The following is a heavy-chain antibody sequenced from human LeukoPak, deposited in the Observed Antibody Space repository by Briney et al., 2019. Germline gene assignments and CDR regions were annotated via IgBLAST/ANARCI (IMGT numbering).Heavy chain of an antibody. CDR1: GGSISSSSYY. J-gene: IGHJ6*02. Sequence: SETLSLTCTVSGGSISSSSYYWGWIRQPPGKGLEWIGSIYYSGSTYYNPSLKSRVTISVYTSKNQFSLKLSSVTAADTAVYYCARLTDCSSTSCYYYYYGMDVWGQGTTVTVSS. V-gene: IGHV4-39*01. CDR3: ARLTDCSSTSCYYYYYGMDV. CDR2: IYYSGST. D-gene: IGHD2-2*01.